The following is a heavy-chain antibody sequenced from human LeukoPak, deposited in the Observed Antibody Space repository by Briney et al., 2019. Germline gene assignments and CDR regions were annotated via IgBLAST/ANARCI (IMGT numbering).Heavy chain of an antibody. CDR2: ISYDRSNK. J-gene: IGHJ4*02. V-gene: IGHV3-30*18. CDR3: AKAGYYYDSSGYYDY. CDR1: GFTFSSYG. Sequence: GGSLRLSCAASGFTFSSYGMHWVRQAPGKGLEWVAVISYDRSNKYYADSVKGRFTISRDNSENTLYLQMNSLRAEDTAVYYCAKAGYYYDSSGYYDYWGQGTLVTVSS. D-gene: IGHD3-22*01.